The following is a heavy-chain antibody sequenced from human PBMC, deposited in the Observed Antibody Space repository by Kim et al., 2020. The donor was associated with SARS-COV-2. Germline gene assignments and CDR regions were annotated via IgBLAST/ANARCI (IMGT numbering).Heavy chain of an antibody. J-gene: IGHJ4*02. CDR2: MNFDGSKR. CDR3: ARHSYTRGDFDL. Sequence: GGSLRLSCVASGFTFKNTGMHWVRQTPGKGLEWVAIMNFDGSKRYSANSVKGRFTISRDDSTQTLFLQMNSLRVEDTAIYYCARHSYTRGDFDLWGQGTL. D-gene: IGHD2-15*01. V-gene: IGHV3-33*02. CDR1: GFTFKNTG.